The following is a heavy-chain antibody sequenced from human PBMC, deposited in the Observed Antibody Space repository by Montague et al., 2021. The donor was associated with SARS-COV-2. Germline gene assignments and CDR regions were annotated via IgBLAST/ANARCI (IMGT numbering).Heavy chain of an antibody. V-gene: IGHV4-59*02. D-gene: IGHD3-22*01. Sequence: ETLSLTCSVSGGSVSSYYLKWIRQTPGKGLEWIGNIYYSGSTNYNPSLKSRVTISVDTSKNQFSLKLSSVTAADTAVYYCGRDRPPYYYDNSGHFLHGWFDPWGQGTLVTVSS. CDR2: IYYSGST. CDR3: GRDRPPYYYDNSGHFLHGWFDP. J-gene: IGHJ5*02. CDR1: GGSVSSYY.